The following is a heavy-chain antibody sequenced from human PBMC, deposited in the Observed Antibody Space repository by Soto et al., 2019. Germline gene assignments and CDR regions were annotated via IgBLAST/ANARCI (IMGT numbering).Heavy chain of an antibody. CDR3: ARENIVVASGVIRKYYGMDV. Sequence: QEQLVQSGAEVKKPGASVKVSCKAYGNTFTRYYFHWVRQAPGQGLEWMGIINPSGGSTTYAQKFQGRVTMTRDMYKSKVYMDLSSLRFEDTAVYYCARENIVVASGVIRKYYGMDVWGQGTTVTVSS. V-gene: IGHV1-46*01. D-gene: IGHD2-2*01. CDR2: INPSGGST. CDR1: GNTFTRYY. J-gene: IGHJ6*02.